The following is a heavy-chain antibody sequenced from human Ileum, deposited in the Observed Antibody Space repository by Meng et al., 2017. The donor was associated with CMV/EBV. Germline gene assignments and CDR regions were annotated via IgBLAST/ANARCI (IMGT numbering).Heavy chain of an antibody. Sequence: GESLKISCAASGFTFSDFVMHWVRQSPGKGLEWVSSISSGSDHIYYPESLKGRFTVPRDNAKNTLYLQMISLRVEDTALYYCAGRAGSSYFDNWGQGTLVTVSS. V-gene: IGHV3-21*01. CDR2: ISSGSDHI. J-gene: IGHJ4*02. CDR3: AGRAGSSYFDN. CDR1: GFTFSDFV.